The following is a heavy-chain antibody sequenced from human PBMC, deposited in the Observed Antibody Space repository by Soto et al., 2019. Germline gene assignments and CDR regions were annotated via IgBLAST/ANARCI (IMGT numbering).Heavy chain of an antibody. CDR2: ISGSGGRS. CDR3: AKAYFVWSSEQPYFFDY. Sequence: EVQLLDSGGSLVQPGGSLRLSCAASGFTFSNDAMTWVRQGPWKGLEWVSGISGSGGRSYYADSVKGRFTISRDNSKSTLYLQMNSLRVEDTAVYYCAKAYFVWSSEQPYFFDYWGQGTLVTVSS. V-gene: IGHV3-23*01. D-gene: IGHD3-16*01. CDR1: GFTFSNDA. J-gene: IGHJ4*02.